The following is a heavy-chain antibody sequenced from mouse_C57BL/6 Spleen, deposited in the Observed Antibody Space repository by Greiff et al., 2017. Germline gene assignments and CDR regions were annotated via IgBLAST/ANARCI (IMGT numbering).Heavy chain of an antibody. Sequence: EVKLQQSGPELVKPGASVKISCKASGYSFTGYYMNWVKQSPEKSLEWIGEINPSTGGTTYNQKFKAKATLTVDKSSSPAYMQLKSLTSEDSAVYYCARAGYYYGSSYRWYFDVWGTGTTVTVSS. D-gene: IGHD1-1*01. CDR1: GYSFTGYY. V-gene: IGHV1-42*01. CDR3: ARAGYYYGSSYRWYFDV. J-gene: IGHJ1*03. CDR2: INPSTGGT.